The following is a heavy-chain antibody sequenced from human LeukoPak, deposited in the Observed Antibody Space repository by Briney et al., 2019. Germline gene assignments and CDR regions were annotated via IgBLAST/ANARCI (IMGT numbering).Heavy chain of an antibody. CDR1: GGSISSGGYY. CDR3: ARDRGEAAAGRRRSGDYYYGMDV. D-gene: IGHD6-13*01. V-gene: IGHV4-31*03. Sequence: SETLSLTCTVSGGSISSGGYYWSWIRQHPGKGLEWIGYIYYSGSTYYNPSLKSRVTISVDTSKNQFSLKLSSVTAADTAVYYCARDRGEAAAGRRRSGDYYYGMDVWGQGTTVTVSS. CDR2: IYYSGST. J-gene: IGHJ6*02.